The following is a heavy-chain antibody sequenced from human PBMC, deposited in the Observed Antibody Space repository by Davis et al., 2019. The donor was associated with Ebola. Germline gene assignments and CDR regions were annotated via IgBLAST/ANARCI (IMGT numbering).Heavy chain of an antibody. CDR3: VRDPALVVTGGGWFFGL. V-gene: IGHV3-21*01. D-gene: IGHD2-21*02. Sequence: ESLKISCAASGFTFSHYYMNWVRQAPGKGLEWVSFISSSSNYIYYADSVKGRFTVSRDNAKNSLYLQMNSLRAEDTAVYYCVRDPALVVTGGGWFFGLWGRGTLVTVSS. CDR2: ISSSSNYI. J-gene: IGHJ2*01. CDR1: GFTFSHYY.